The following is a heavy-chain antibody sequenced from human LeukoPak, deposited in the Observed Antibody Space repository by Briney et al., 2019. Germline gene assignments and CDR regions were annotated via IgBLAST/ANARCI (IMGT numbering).Heavy chain of an antibody. CDR2: IIPILGIA. CDR1: GGTFSSYA. D-gene: IGHD5-24*01. J-gene: IGHJ6*02. V-gene: IGHV1-69*04. CDR3: ARGRTARWHSDHNYYYYGMDV. Sequence: ASVKVSCKASGGTFSSYAISWVRQAPGQGLEWMGRIIPILGIANYAQKFQGRVTITADKSTSTAYMELSSLRSEDTAVYYCARGRTARWHSDHNYYYYGMDVWGQGTTVTVSS.